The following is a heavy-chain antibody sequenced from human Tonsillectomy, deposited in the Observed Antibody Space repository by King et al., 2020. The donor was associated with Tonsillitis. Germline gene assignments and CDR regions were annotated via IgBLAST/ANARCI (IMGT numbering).Heavy chain of an antibody. CDR2: ISYDGSNK. D-gene: IGHD2-21*02. J-gene: IGHJ6*02. V-gene: IGHV3-30*18. CDR1: GFTFSSYA. Sequence: QVQLVESGGGVVQPGRSLRLSCAASGFTFSSYAMHWVRQAPGKGLEWVAVISYDGSNKDYADSVKGRFTISRDNSKNTLYLQMSSLRAEDTAVYYCAKDDFASFYYGMDVWGQGTTVTVSS. CDR3: AKDDFASFYYGMDV.